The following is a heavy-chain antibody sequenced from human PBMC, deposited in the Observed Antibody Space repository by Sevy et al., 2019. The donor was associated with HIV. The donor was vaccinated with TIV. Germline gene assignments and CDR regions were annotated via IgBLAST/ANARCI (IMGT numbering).Heavy chain of an antibody. Sequence: GGSLRLSCAASGFTFSTSTMNWVRQAPGKGLEWVSLMTSSGSYILYADSVKGRFTISRDNAKNSVFLQMNGLGVEDTAVYYCVRDGWNYWGQGTLVTVSS. CDR3: VRDGWNY. V-gene: IGHV3-21*01. CDR1: GFTFSTST. D-gene: IGHD2-15*01. J-gene: IGHJ4*02. CDR2: MTSSGSYI.